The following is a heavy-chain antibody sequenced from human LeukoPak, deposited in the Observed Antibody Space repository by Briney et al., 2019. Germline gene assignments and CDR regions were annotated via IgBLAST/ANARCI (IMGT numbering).Heavy chain of an antibody. V-gene: IGHV3-30-3*01. CDR2: ISYDGSNK. D-gene: IGHD3-10*01. CDR3: ARDKIDRYYYGSGSYSNWFDP. J-gene: IGHJ5*02. CDR1: GFTFSSYA. Sequence: PGGSLRLSCAASGFTFSSYAMHWVRQAPGKGLGWVAVISYDGSNKYYADSVKGRFTISRDNSKNTLYLQMNSLRAEDTAVYYCARDKIDRYYYGSGSYSNWFDPWGQGTLVTVSS.